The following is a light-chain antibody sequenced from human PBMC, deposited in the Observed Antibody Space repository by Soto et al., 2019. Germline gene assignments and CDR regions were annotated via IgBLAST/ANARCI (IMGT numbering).Light chain of an antibody. CDR2: AAS. CDR3: QKYNSAPWT. Sequence: DTQMTQSPSSLSASIEDRVTITCRASQGIRTYLAWYQQKPGKVPRLLIYAASTLQSGVPSRFSGSGSGTDFTLTISSLQPEDVATYYCQKYNSAPWTFGQGTKVDIK. J-gene: IGKJ1*01. V-gene: IGKV1-27*01. CDR1: QGIRTY.